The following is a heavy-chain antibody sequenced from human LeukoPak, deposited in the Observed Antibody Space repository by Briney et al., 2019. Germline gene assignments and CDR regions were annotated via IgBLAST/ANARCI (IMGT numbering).Heavy chain of an antibody. D-gene: IGHD5-12*01. J-gene: IGHJ3*02. CDR1: GYTFTSYY. CDR3: AMRGYSGYDSAFDI. V-gene: IGHV1-18*04. Sequence: ASVKVSCKASGYTFTSYYMHWVRQAPGQGLEWMGWISAYNGNTNYAQKLQGRVTMTTDTSTSTAYMELRSLRSDDTAVYYCAMRGYSGYDSAFDIWGQGTMVTVSS. CDR2: ISAYNGNT.